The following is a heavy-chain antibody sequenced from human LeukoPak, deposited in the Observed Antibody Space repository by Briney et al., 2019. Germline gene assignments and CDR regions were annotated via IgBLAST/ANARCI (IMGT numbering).Heavy chain of an antibody. D-gene: IGHD3-16*01. CDR3: TRSETYVFDC. CDR2: IKQDGSDI. V-gene: IGHV3-7*01. J-gene: IGHJ4*02. CDR1: GFTFSNYW. Sequence: GGSLRLSCAASGFTFSNYWMSWVRQAPGKGLEWVANIKQDGSDIYYVDSVKGRFTISRDNAKNSLYLQMNSLRAEDTAVYYCTRSETYVFDCWGQGRLVTVSS.